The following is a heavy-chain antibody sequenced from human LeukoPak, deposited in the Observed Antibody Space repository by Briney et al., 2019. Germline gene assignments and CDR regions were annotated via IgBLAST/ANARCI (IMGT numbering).Heavy chain of an antibody. CDR2: ISSSGSTT. V-gene: IGHV3-48*03. Sequence: GGSLRLSCAASGFTFTSYEMYWVRQAPGKGLEWVSYISSSGSTTYYADSMKGRFTISRDNAKNSLYLQMNSLRAEDTAVYYCAIIQCEPRGNYCGQATLVTVSS. J-gene: IGHJ4*02. D-gene: IGHD2/OR15-2a*01. CDR3: AIIQCEPRGNY. CDR1: GFTFTSYE.